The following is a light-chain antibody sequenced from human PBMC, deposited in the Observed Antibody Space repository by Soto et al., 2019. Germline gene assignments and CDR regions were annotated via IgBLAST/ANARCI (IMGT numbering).Light chain of an antibody. CDR2: RDD. Sequence: QSLLTQPPSASGTPGQRVIISCSGSSSNIGSNVVNWYQQLPGTAPRLLIYRDDQRPSGVTDRFSGSGSGTTASLAISGLQSEDEADYYCSAWDGSLNGDVFGTGTKLTVL. J-gene: IGLJ1*01. V-gene: IGLV1-44*01. CDR1: SSNIGSNV. CDR3: SAWDGSLNGDV.